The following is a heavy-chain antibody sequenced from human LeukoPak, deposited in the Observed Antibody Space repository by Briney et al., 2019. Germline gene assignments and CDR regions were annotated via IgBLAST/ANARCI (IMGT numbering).Heavy chain of an antibody. D-gene: IGHD5-12*01. CDR1: GYTFTGYY. Sequence: ASVKVSCKASGYTFTGYYMHWVRQAPGQGLEWMGWINPNSGGTNYAQKFQGRVTMTRDTSIGTAYMELSRLRSDDTAVYYCARGDSGYDYYFDYWGQGTLVTVSS. CDR3: ARGDSGYDYYFDY. V-gene: IGHV1-2*02. CDR2: INPNSGGT. J-gene: IGHJ4*02.